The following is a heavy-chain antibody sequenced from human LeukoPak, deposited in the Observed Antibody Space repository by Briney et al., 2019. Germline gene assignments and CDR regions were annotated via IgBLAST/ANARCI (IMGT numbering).Heavy chain of an antibody. CDR2: INPNSGGT. Sequence: ASVKVSCKASGYTFTGYYMHWVRQAPGQGLEWMGWINPNSGGTNYAQKFQGRVTMTRDTSISTAYMELSRLRSDDTAVYYCARNYCTNGVCFLFYAFDIWGQGTMVTVSS. J-gene: IGHJ3*02. CDR3: ARNYCTNGVCFLFYAFDI. D-gene: IGHD2-8*01. CDR1: GYTFTGYY. V-gene: IGHV1-2*02.